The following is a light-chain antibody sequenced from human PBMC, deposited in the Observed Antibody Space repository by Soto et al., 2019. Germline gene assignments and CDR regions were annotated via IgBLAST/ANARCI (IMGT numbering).Light chain of an antibody. CDR3: QQYNTYSA. V-gene: IGKV1-5*01. J-gene: IGKJ1*01. CDR2: DAS. CDR1: QSISSR. Sequence: DIQMTQSPSTLSASVGDRVTITCRASQSISSRLAWYQQKPGKAPKFLVYDASNLESGVPSRFSGSGSGTEFTLTISSLQPDDFATYYCQQYNTYSAFGQGTKVDIK.